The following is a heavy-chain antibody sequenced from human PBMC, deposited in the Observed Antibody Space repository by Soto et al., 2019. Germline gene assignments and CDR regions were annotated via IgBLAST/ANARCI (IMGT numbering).Heavy chain of an antibody. V-gene: IGHV3-48*01. J-gene: IGHJ4*02. CDR3: ATTRGGY. D-gene: IGHD2-15*01. CDR2: ITSTIST. Sequence: EVQLVESGGGLVQPGGSLRLSCEASGFTINTYSMNWVRQAPGKGLEWVSHITSTISTYYADSVKGRFTISRDNVKNSLYLQMNNLRAEDTAVYYCATTRGGYWGQVTLVTVSS. CDR1: GFTINTYS.